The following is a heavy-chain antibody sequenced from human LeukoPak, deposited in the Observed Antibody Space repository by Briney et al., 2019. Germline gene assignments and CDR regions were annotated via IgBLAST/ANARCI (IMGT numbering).Heavy chain of an antibody. V-gene: IGHV1-69*04. CDR1: GGTFSSYA. J-gene: IGHJ4*02. Sequence: SVKVSCKASGGTFSSYAISWVRQAPGQGLEWMGRIIPILGIANYAQKFQGRVTITADKSTSTAYMELSSLRSEDTAVYYCARDGYNFYFDYWGQGTLVTVSS. CDR2: IIPILGIA. CDR3: ARDGYNFYFDY. D-gene: IGHD5-24*01.